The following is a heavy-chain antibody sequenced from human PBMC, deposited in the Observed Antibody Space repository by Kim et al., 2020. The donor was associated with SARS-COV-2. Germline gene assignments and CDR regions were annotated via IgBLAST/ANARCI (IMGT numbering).Heavy chain of an antibody. D-gene: IGHD3-10*01. CDR2: IKQDGSEK. CDR1: GFTFSSYW. V-gene: IGHV3-7*03. Sequence: GGSLRLSCAASGFTFSSYWMSWVRQAPGKGLEWVANIKQDGSEKYYVDSVKGRFTISRDNAKNSLYLQMNSLRAEDTAVYYCARESPVWFGELFWDYWGQGTLVTVSS. CDR3: ARESPVWFGELFWDY. J-gene: IGHJ4*02.